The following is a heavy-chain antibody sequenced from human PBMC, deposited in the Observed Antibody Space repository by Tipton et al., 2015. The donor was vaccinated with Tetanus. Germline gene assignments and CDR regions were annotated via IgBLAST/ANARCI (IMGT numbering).Heavy chain of an antibody. CDR2: IYYSGGS. CDR3: ARVKHSDWSDYYYYGMDV. D-gene: IGHD6-19*01. CDR1: GGSMRSYY. J-gene: IGHJ6*02. V-gene: IGHV4-59*12. Sequence: TLSLTCIVSGGSMRSYYWSWIRQPPGKGLEWIGYIYYSGGSYYNPSLKSRVTISVDRSKNQFSLKLSSVTAADTAVYYCARVKHSDWSDYYYYGMDVWGQGTTVTVSS.